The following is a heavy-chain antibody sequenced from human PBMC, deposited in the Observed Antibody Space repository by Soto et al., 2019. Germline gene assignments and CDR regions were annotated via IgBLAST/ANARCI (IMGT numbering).Heavy chain of an antibody. CDR2: ISSGSTYI. J-gene: IGHJ4*02. CDR1: KFSFSNYN. V-gene: IGHV3-21*01. CDR3: ASLVGAVY. D-gene: IGHD1-26*01. Sequence: GSLRLSCAASKFSFSNYNMHWVRQAPGKGLEWVSSISSGSTYIYYADSVKGRFTISRDNAKNSLYLQMNSLRAEDTAVYYCASLVGAVYWGQGTLVTVSS.